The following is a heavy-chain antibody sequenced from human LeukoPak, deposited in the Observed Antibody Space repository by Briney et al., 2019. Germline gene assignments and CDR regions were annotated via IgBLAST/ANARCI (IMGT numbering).Heavy chain of an antibody. CDR1: GFTVSSNY. CDR3: AKGGGYYGSGSYYIP. D-gene: IGHD3-10*01. J-gene: IGHJ4*02. CDR2: IYSGGST. V-gene: IGHV3-66*01. Sequence: GGSLRLSCAASGFTVSSNYMSWVRQAPGKGLEWVSVIYSGGSTYYADSVKGRFTISRDNSKNTLYLQMNSLRAEDTAVYYCAKGGGYYGSGSYYIPWGQGTLVTASS.